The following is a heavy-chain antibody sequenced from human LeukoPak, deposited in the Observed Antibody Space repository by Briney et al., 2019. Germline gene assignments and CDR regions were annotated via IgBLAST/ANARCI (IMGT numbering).Heavy chain of an antibody. CDR1: GYTFTGYY. V-gene: IGHV1-2*02. Sequence: ASVKVSCKASGYTFTGYYMHWVRQAPGQGLEWMGWINPNSGGTNYAQKFQGRVTMTRDTSISTAYMELSRLRSDDTAVYYYARGGIVGATGHYYYYMDVWGKGTTVTVSS. J-gene: IGHJ6*03. D-gene: IGHD1-26*01. CDR3: ARGGIVGATGHYYYYMDV. CDR2: INPNSGGT.